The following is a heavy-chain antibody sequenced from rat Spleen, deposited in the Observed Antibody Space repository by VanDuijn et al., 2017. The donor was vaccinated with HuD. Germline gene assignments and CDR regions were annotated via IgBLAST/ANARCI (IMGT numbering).Heavy chain of an antibody. CDR2: ISTGGGNT. CDR3: ERHGRGRYARCCWDF. D-gene: IGHD1-12*02. Sequence: EVQLVESGGGLVQPGRSLKLSCAASGFTFSNYDMAWVRQAPTKGLKWIASISTGGGNTYYRDSVKGRFTISRANAENTVYLQINSLRSADTSTYYCERHGRGRYARCCWDFWGPGTMVTVFS. J-gene: IGHJ1*01. CDR1: GFTFSNYD. V-gene: IGHV5S13*01.